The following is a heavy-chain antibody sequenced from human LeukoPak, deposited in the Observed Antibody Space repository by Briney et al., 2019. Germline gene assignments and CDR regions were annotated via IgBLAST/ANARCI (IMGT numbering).Heavy chain of an antibody. J-gene: IGHJ4*02. Sequence: ASVKGSCKASGYTFTSYYMHWVRQAPGQGLEWMGWINPNSGGTNYAQKFQGRVTMTRDTSISTAYMELSRLRSDDTAVYYCAREDYDILTGYYTIDYWGQGTLVTVSS. CDR2: INPNSGGT. V-gene: IGHV1-2*02. CDR1: GYTFTSYY. D-gene: IGHD3-9*01. CDR3: AREDYDILTGYYTIDY.